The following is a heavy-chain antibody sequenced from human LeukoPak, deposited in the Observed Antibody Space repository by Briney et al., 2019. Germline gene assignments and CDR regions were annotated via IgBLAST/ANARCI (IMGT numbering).Heavy chain of an antibody. CDR3: AKDMGSGAYCGGDCHATMGY. J-gene: IGHJ4*02. D-gene: IGHD2-21*02. V-gene: IGHV3-9*01. CDR1: GFTFDDYA. Sequence: GGSLRLSCAASGFTFDDYAMHWVRQAPGKGLEWVSGTSRNSGSIGYADSVKGRFTISRDNAKNSLYLQMNSLRAEDTALYYCAKDMGSGAYCGGDCHATMGYWGQGTLVTVSS. CDR2: TSRNSGSI.